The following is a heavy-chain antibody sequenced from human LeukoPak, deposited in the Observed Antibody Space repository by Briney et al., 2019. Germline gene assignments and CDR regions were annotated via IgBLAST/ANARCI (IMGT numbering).Heavy chain of an antibody. CDR1: GFTFSSYA. CDR3: AKLSTSPYYFDY. D-gene: IGHD2-2*01. Sequence: PGGSLRLSCAASGFTFSSYAMHWVRQAPGKGLEWVSGIVGGDGGTYYADSVKGRFIISRDNSKNTLYLQMNSLRAEDTAVYYCAKLSTSPYYFDYWGRGTLVTVSS. CDR2: IVGGDGGT. J-gene: IGHJ4*02. V-gene: IGHV3-23*01.